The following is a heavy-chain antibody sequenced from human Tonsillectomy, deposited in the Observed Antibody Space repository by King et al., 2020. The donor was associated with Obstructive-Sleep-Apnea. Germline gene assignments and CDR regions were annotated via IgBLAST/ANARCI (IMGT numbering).Heavy chain of an antibody. V-gene: IGHV3-9*01. CDR3: AKDTALYYYSGMDV. D-gene: IGHD2-21*02. CDR2: ISWNSGNI. Sequence: VQLVESGGGLVQPGRSLRLSCAASGFTFDDYAMHWVRQAPGKGLEWVSGISWNSGNIAYADSVKGRFTISRDNAKNSLYLQMNSLRAEDTALYFCAKDTALYYYSGMDVWGQGTTVTVSS. J-gene: IGHJ6*02. CDR1: GFTFDDYA.